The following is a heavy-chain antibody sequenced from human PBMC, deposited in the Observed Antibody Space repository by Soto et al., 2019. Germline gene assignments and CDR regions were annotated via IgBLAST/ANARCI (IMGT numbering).Heavy chain of an antibody. Sequence: EVQLVESGGVVVQPGGSLRLSCAASGFTFDDYTMHWVRQAPGKGLEWVSLISWDGGITYYADSVKGRFTISRDNSKNSLYLQMNSLRTEDTALYYCAKDIHDSSGKGDAFDIWGQGTMVTVSS. V-gene: IGHV3-43*01. CDR1: GFTFDDYT. J-gene: IGHJ3*02. CDR3: AKDIHDSSGKGDAFDI. D-gene: IGHD3-22*01. CDR2: ISWDGGIT.